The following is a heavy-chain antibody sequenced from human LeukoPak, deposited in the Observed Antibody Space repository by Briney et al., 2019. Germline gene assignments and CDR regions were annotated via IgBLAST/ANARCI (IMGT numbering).Heavy chain of an antibody. V-gene: IGHV3-66*01. CDR2: MYRGDRT. J-gene: IGHJ5*02. Sequence: PGGSLRLSCAASGFTVSSNYMSWVRQAPGKGLEWVSFMYRGDRTYYADSVKGRFTMSRDDMEKTVYLQMDSLRAEDTAVYYCASSHCTAGSCNWFDPWGQGTLVTASS. D-gene: IGHD2-8*02. CDR1: GFTVSSNY. CDR3: ASSHCTAGSCNWFDP.